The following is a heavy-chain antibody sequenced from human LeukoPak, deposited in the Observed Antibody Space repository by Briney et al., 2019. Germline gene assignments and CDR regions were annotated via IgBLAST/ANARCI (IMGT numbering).Heavy chain of an antibody. CDR3: ARGAGSGYFFYMHV. CDR2: INWNGGSI. CDR1: GVTFYGHG. J-gene: IGHJ6*03. Sequence: GGSLRLSCAASGVTFYGHGMSWVRQAPGKGLEWVSGINWNGGSIAYADSVRGGFTFSGDNAKKFLYLQMNSLRAEDTALYYCARGAGSGYFFYMHVWGKGTTVTVPS. V-gene: IGHV3-20*04. D-gene: IGHD3-22*01.